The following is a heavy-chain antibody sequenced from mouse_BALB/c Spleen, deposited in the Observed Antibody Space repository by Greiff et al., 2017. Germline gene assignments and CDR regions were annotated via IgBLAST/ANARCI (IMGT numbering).Heavy chain of an antibody. CDR2: IRNKANGYTT. J-gene: IGHJ3*01. D-gene: IGHD2-1*01. CDR3: ASDSYYGLAY. V-gene: IGHV7-3*02. Sequence: EVQLVESGGGLVQPGGSLRLSCATSGFTFTDYYMSWVRQPPGKALEWLGFIRNKANGYTTEYSASVKGLFTISRDNSQSILYLQMNTLRAEDSATNYYASDSYYGLAYWGQGTLVTVSA. CDR1: GFTFTDYY.